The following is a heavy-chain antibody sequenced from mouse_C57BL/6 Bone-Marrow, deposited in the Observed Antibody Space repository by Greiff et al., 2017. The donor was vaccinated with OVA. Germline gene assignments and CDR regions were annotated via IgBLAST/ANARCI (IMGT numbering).Heavy chain of an antibody. V-gene: IGHV5-9-1*02. CDR3: TRDTLWSAWFAY. Sequence: EVMLVESGEGLVKPGGSLKLSCAASGFTFSSYAMSWVRQTPEKRLEWVAYLSSGGDYIYYADTVKGRFTISRDNARNTLYLQMSSLKSEDTAMDYCTRDTLWSAWFAYWGQGTLVTVSA. D-gene: IGHD1-1*02. CDR1: GFTFSSYA. J-gene: IGHJ3*01. CDR2: LSSGGDYI.